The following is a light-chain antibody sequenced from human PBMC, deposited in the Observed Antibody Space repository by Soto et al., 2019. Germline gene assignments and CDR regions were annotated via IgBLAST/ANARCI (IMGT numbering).Light chain of an antibody. Sequence: IVLTQSPATLSLSPGERATLSCRASQSIRNNLAWYQQRPGQAPRLLIYDASITATGVPSRFSGGGSGTEFTLTISSLQSEDFAVYYCQQHNNWPPITFGQGTRLE. CDR2: DAS. V-gene: IGKV3-15*01. J-gene: IGKJ5*01. CDR3: QQHNNWPPIT. CDR1: QSIRNN.